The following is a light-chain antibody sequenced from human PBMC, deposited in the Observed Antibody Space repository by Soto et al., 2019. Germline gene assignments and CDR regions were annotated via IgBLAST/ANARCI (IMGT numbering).Light chain of an antibody. J-gene: IGKJ1*01. CDR2: DAS. CDR1: QSISNR. Sequence: DIQMTQSPSTLSASVGDRVTITCRASQSISNRLAWYQQKPGKAPKVLIYDASSLESGFPSRFSGSGSGTEFILTISSLQPDDFATYCCQQYYNFRWTFGQGTKVDIK. CDR3: QQYYNFRWT. V-gene: IGKV1-5*01.